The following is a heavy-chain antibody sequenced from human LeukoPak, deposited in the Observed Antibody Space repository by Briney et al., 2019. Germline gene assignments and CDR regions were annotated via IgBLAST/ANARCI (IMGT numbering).Heavy chain of an antibody. V-gene: IGHV1-3*01. CDR3: AGEGVTIFGVVPPLGYYGMDV. CDR1: GYTFTSYA. CDR2: INAGNGNT. Sequence: VASVKVSCKASGYTFTSYAMHWVRQAPGQRLEWMGWINAGNGNTKYSQKFQGRVTITRDTSASTAYMELSSLRSEDTAVYYCAGEGVTIFGVVPPLGYYGMDVWGQGTTVTVSS. D-gene: IGHD3-3*01. J-gene: IGHJ6*02.